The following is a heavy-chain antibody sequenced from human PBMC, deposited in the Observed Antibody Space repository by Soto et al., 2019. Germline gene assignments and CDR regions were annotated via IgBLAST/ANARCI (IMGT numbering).Heavy chain of an antibody. D-gene: IGHD6-19*01. CDR2: ISSSSSYI. CDR3: AREVAVAAYYYYGMEV. Sequence: PGWSLRLSCAASGFTFSSYSMNWVRQAPGKGLEWVSSISSSSSYIYYADSVKGRFTISRDNAKNSLYLQMNSLRAEDTAVYYCAREVAVAAYYYYGMEVWGQGTKVTVSS. J-gene: IGHJ6*02. V-gene: IGHV3-21*01. CDR1: GFTFSSYS.